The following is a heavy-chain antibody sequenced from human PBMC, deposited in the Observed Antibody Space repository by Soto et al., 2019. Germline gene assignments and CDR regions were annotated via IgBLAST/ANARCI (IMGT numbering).Heavy chain of an antibody. Sequence: GGSLRLSGASSGFTFSSYWMHWVRQAPGKGLVWVSRINSDGSSTSYADSVKGRFTISRDNAKNTLYLQMNSLRAEDTAVYYCARDGHLGELSNNYYSYCSMDVWGQGTTVTVSS. D-gene: IGHD3-16*02. V-gene: IGHV3-74*01. CDR3: ARDGHLGELSNNYYSYCSMDV. CDR2: INSDGSST. J-gene: IGHJ6*03. CDR1: GFTFSSYW.